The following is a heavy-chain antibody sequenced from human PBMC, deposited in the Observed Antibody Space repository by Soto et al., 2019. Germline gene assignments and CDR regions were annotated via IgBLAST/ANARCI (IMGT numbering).Heavy chain of an antibody. J-gene: IGHJ1*01. CDR2: IYFNGAT. V-gene: IGHV4-39*07. D-gene: IGHD5-12*01. CDR1: GASIKSSSYY. Sequence: SETLSLTCTVSGASIKSSSYYWAWIRQPPGKGLEWIATIYFNGATQWNPSLKSRVTISLDTSENQLSLKLSSVTAADTAVYYCARAVEMAKSDFFQLWGRGNLVTGSS. CDR3: ARAVEMAKSDFFQL.